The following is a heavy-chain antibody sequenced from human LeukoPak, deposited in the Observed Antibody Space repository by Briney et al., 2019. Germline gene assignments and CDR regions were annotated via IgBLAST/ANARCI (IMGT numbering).Heavy chain of an antibody. D-gene: IGHD3-22*01. CDR1: GFDISYNY. Sequence: GGSLRLSCVASGFDISYNYVGWVRQAPGKGLEWVSAISGSGGSTYYADSVKGRFTISRDNSKNTLYLQMNSLRAEDTAVYYCAKDWGAYYYDSSGYFYWGQGTLVTVSS. J-gene: IGHJ4*02. CDR2: ISGSGGST. V-gene: IGHV3-23*01. CDR3: AKDWGAYYYDSSGYFY.